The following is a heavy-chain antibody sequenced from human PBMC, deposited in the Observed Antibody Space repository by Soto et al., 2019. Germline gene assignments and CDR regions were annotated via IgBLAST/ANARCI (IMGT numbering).Heavy chain of an antibody. Sequence: PSETLSLTCALSGGSISSDGHSWSWIRQPPGEALEWIGYIYQTGTTQYNPSLSSRVSISADRSKNQFSLHLTSVTAADTAVYYCARTVFCTDGFCFPNWLDPWGQGILVTVSS. CDR1: GGSISSDGHS. D-gene: IGHD2-8*01. CDR2: IYQTGTT. V-gene: IGHV4-30-2*01. J-gene: IGHJ5*02. CDR3: ARTVFCTDGFCFPNWLDP.